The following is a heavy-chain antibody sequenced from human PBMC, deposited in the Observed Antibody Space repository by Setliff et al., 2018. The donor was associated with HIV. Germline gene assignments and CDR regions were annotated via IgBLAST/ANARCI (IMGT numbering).Heavy chain of an antibody. J-gene: IGHJ3*02. Sequence: GGSLRLSCAVSGFTFISYGMYWVRQAPGKGLEWVAFIRYYGSYRYYVDSVKGRFTISRDNSKNTMFLQMNSLRVEDTAIYYCAKMHTAMDPDTFDIWGQGTMVTVSS. V-gene: IGHV3-30*02. CDR1: GFTFISYG. CDR2: IRYYGSYR. D-gene: IGHD2-2*03. CDR3: AKMHTAMDPDTFDI.